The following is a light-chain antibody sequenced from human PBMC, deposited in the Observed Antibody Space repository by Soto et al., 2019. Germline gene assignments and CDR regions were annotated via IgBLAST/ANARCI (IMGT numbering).Light chain of an antibody. CDR2: AAS. V-gene: IGKV1-9*01. CDR3: QQLNAYPHT. CDR1: QDTRRN. J-gene: IGKJ2*01. Sequence: DIQLTQSPSFLSATVGDRVTNSCRASQDTRRNLAWYQQETGRAPRLLIYAASIVQSGVPSRFSGSGSGTEFTLTVSGLQPEDFATYYCQQLNAYPHTFGQGTKVDIK.